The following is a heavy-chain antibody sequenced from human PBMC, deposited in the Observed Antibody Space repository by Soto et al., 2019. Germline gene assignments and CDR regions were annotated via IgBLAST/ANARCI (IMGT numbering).Heavy chain of an antibody. CDR3: ARSGRFGESRRYYFDY. J-gene: IGHJ4*02. CDR2: IYYSGST. V-gene: IGHV4-61*01. CDR1: GGSVSSGSYY. Sequence: PSETLSLTCTVSGGSVSSGSYYWSWIRQPPGKGLEWIGYIYYSGSTNYNPSLKSRVTISVDTPKNQFSLKLSSVTAADTAVYYCARSGRFGESRRYYFDYWGQGTLVTVSS. D-gene: IGHD3-10*01.